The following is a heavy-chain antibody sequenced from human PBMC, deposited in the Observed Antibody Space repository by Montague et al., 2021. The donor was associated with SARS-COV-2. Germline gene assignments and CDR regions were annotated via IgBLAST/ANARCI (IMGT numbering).Heavy chain of an antibody. D-gene: IGHD4-17*01. V-gene: IGHV3-48*03. J-gene: IGHJ4*02. CDR3: ARDLTTVTTNYFDY. CDR1: GFTFSSYE. Sequence: SLRLSCAASGFTFSSYEMNWVRQAPGKGLEWVSYISSSGSTTYYADSVKGRFTISRDNAKNSLYLQMNSLRAEDTAVYYCARDLTTVTTNYFDYWGQGTLVTVSS. CDR2: ISSSGSTT.